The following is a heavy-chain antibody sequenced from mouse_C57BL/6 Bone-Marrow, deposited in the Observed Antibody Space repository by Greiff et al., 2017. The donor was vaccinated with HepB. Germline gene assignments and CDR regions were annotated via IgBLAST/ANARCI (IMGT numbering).Heavy chain of an antibody. CDR2: INPSNGGT. CDR1: GYTFTSYW. D-gene: IGHD1-1*01. V-gene: IGHV1-53*01. CDR3: ARRYGSTQGYFDV. Sequence: QVHVKQPGTELVKPGASVKLSCKASGYTFTSYWMHWVKQRPGQGLEWIGNINPSNGGTNYNEKFKSKATLTVDKSSSTAYMQLSSLTSEDSAVYYCARRYGSTQGYFDVWGTGTTVTVSS. J-gene: IGHJ1*03.